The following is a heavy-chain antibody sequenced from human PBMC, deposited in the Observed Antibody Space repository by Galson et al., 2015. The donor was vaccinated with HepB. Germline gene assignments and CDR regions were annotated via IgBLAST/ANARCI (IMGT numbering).Heavy chain of an antibody. CDR3: ARDGIAYEITY. CDR1: GYTFSDYS. Sequence: SLRLSCAASGYTFSDYSMNWVRQAPGKGLEWVSFISSAGSYIHYADSVKGRFTISRDNAKNSLYLQMNSLRAEDTAVYYCARDGIAYEITYWGQGTPVTVSS. V-gene: IGHV3-21*01. D-gene: IGHD3-10*01. CDR2: ISSAGSYI. J-gene: IGHJ4*02.